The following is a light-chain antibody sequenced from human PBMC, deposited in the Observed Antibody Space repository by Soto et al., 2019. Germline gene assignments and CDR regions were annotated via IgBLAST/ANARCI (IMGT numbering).Light chain of an antibody. CDR1: QSVSRSY. CDR2: DES. V-gene: IGKV3-20*01. Sequence: IVLTQSPGTLSLSPGERATLSCRVSQSVSRSYLAWYQHKPGQPPRLLIYDESSRAAGIPDRFSGSGSGTDFTLIISRLEPEDFAVYYCQRYGSTPPITFGQGTRLEMK. J-gene: IGKJ5*01. CDR3: QRYGSTPPIT.